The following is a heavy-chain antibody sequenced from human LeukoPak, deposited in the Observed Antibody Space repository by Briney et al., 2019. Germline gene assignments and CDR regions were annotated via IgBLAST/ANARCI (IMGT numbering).Heavy chain of an antibody. J-gene: IGHJ4*02. CDR2: LSGDSTIT. Sequence: GGSLRLSCVASGFTFNNYAMSWVRQTPGKGLEWVSTLSGDSTITYYADSVKGRFTISRDNSKNTLYLQMSSLRDEDTAVYYCAKDRDISSARAGSAFDYWGQGTLVTVSS. CDR1: GFTFNNYA. CDR3: AKDRDISSARAGSAFDY. V-gene: IGHV3-23*01. D-gene: IGHD6-19*01.